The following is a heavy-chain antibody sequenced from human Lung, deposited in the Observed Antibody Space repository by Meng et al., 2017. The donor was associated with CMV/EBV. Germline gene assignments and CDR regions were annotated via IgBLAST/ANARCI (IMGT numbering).Heavy chain of an antibody. CDR2: IIPVLTMP. Sequence: SVKVSCKAPGDAFSYTINWVRQAPGQGLEWMGRIIPVLTMPIYAQKFQGRVTFTADRSTSTVYMDLSSLRSEDTAVYYCARGKAGNSGSGYFDLWGRSTLVTVSS. CDR1: GDAFSYT. D-gene: IGHD4-23*01. CDR3: ARGKAGNSGSGYFDL. J-gene: IGHJ2*01. V-gene: IGHV1-69*02.